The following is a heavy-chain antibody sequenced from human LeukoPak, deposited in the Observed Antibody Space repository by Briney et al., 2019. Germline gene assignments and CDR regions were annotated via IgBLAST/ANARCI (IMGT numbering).Heavy chain of an antibody. Sequence: SETLSLTCTVSGDSNNTYYWTWIRQPAGKGLEWIGRIHTSGSTNYNTPLKSRVAMSVETSKIQLFLKMSSLTAADTAVYYCARGAMAVAGRVFDYWGQGTLVTVSS. CDR2: IHTSGST. D-gene: IGHD6-19*01. CDR3: ARGAMAVAGRVFDY. J-gene: IGHJ4*02. V-gene: IGHV4-4*07. CDR1: GDSNNTYY.